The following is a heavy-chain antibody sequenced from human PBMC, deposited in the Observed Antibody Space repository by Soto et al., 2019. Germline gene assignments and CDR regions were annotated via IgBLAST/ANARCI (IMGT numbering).Heavy chain of an antibody. CDR1: GYTFTHYG. V-gene: IGHV1-18*04. CDR2: ISAYNGNT. J-gene: IGHJ4*02. Sequence: QIQLVQSGAEMKKPGASVKVSCKPSGYTFTHYGVSWLRQAPGQGLEWMGWISAYNGNTDYAHKFQGRVALTTDTSTSIAYMELWGLSPDDTAVYYCARDVPGSGVPFWDYWGQGTLVTVSS. CDR3: ARDVPGSGVPFWDY. D-gene: IGHD2-15*01.